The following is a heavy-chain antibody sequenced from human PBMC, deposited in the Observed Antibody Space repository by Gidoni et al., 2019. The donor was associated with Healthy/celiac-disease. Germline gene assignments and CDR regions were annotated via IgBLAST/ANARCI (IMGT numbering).Heavy chain of an antibody. D-gene: IGHD1-26*01. Sequence: EVQLVQSGAAVKKLGTSMQISCKGSGYSFPSYWIGWVRQMPGKGREWMGIIYPGDSDTRYSPSFQGQVTISADKSISTAYLQWSSLKASDTAMYDCASLFGGSYVWGQGTLVTVSS. J-gene: IGHJ4*02. CDR2: IYPGDSDT. CDR3: ASLFGGSYV. V-gene: IGHV5-51*01. CDR1: GYSFPSYW.